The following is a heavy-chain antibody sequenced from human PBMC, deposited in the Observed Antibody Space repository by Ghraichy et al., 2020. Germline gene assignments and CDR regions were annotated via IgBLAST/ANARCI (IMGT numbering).Heavy chain of an antibody. CDR2: ISSSSHSI. V-gene: IGHV3-48*02. J-gene: IGHJ4*02. CDR3: ARDTFRIGYYIPCHY. Sequence: GGSLRLSCAASGFTFSNYSMNWVRQAPGKGLEWISYISSSSHSIQYADSVKGRFTISRDNAKNSLYLQMNSLRDEDTAVYYCARDTFRIGYYIPCHYWGQGPLFPFSS. CDR1: GFTFSNYS. D-gene: IGHD3-3*01.